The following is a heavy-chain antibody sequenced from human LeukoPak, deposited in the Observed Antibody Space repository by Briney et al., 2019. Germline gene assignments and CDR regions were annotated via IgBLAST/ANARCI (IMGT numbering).Heavy chain of an antibody. J-gene: IGHJ4*02. V-gene: IGHV3-7*01. CDR1: GFTFSSYW. CDR3: AREAVGFQGDY. Sequence: GGSLRLSCAASGFTFSSYWMSWVRQAPGKGLEWVANIKQDGSEKYYVDSVKGRSTISRDNAKNSLYLQMNSLRDEDSAVYYCAREAVGFQGDYWGQGTLVTVSS. D-gene: IGHD6-13*01. CDR2: IKQDGSEK.